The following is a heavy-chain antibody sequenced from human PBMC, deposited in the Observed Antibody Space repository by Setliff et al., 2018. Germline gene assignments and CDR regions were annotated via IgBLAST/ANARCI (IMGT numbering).Heavy chain of an antibody. D-gene: IGHD6-19*01. Sequence: SVKVSCKTSGGTFSSFAVSWVRQVPGQRPEWMGRLIPFFGTTIYAQKFQGRVTITADQSTSTVFMELNSLRSEDTAFYYCARDSRQWLEGGASGDMDIWGQGTAVTVSS. J-gene: IGHJ6*02. CDR3: ARDSRQWLEGGASGDMDI. CDR2: LIPFFGTT. V-gene: IGHV1-69*13. CDR1: GGTFSSFA.